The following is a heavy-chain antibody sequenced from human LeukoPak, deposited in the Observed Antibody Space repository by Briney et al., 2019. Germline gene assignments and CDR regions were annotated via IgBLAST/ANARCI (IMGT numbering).Heavy chain of an antibody. J-gene: IGHJ5*02. CDR1: GFTFSSYS. V-gene: IGHV3-21*01. Sequence: SGGSLRLSCAASGFTFSSYSMNWVRQAPGKGLEWVSSISSSSSYIYYADSVKGRFTISRDNAKNSLYLQMNSLRVEDTAIYFCAKVPLRFSPANWFDPWGQGTLVTVSS. D-gene: IGHD3-3*01. CDR2: ISSSSSYI. CDR3: AKVPLRFSPANWFDP.